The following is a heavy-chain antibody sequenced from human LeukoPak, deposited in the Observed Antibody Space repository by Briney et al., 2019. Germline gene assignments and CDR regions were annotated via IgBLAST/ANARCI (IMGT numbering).Heavy chain of an antibody. CDR3: ARGGYSFDY. Sequence: PGGPLRPSCAAYGFSLSGYWMSWVRQPPGKGLEWVTRLHADGNEKYFVHSVKGRFTVSRDNAKNSLYLQMNSLRVEDTAVYYCARGGYSFDYLGQGTLVTVSS. D-gene: IGHD5-12*01. CDR1: GFSLSGYW. CDR2: LHADGNEK. V-gene: IGHV3-7*01. J-gene: IGHJ4*02.